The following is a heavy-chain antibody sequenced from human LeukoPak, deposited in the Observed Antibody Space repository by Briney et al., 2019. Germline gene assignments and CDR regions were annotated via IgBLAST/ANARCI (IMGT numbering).Heavy chain of an antibody. CDR1: GFTFDDYG. CDR2: INWNGGST. V-gene: IGHV3-20*04. D-gene: IGHD3-10*01. CDR3: ARDYGSGSYGPFDD. J-gene: IGHJ4*02. Sequence: GGSLRLSCAASGFTFDDYGMSWVRQAPGKGLEWVSGINWNGGSTGYADSVKGRFTISRDNAKNSLYLQMNSLRAEDTALYYCARDYGSGSYGPFDDWGQGTLVTVSS.